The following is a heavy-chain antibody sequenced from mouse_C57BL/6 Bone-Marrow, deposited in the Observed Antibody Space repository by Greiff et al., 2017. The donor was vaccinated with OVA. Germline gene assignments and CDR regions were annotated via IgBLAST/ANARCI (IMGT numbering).Heavy chain of an antibody. D-gene: IGHD2-5*01. CDR3: ARPPAYYSNHWYFDV. V-gene: IGHV7-3*01. J-gene: IGHJ1*03. CDR2: IRNKANGYTT. Sequence: EVKLVESGGGLVQPGGSLSLSCAASGFTFTDYYMSWVRQPPGKALEWLGSIRNKANGYTTEYSASVKGRFTISRDNSQSILYLQMNALRAEDSATYYCARPPAYYSNHWYFDVWGTGTTVTVSS. CDR1: GFTFTDYY.